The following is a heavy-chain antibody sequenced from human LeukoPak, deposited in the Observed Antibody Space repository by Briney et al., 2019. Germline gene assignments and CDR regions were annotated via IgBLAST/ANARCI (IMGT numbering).Heavy chain of an antibody. CDR2: ISYDGSNK. CDR3: ATYYDILTGYYNPFDY. D-gene: IGHD3-9*01. CDR1: GFTFSSYG. V-gene: IGHV3-30*03. J-gene: IGHJ4*02. Sequence: GGSLRLSCAASGFTFSSYGMHWVRQAPGKGLEWVAVISYDGSNKYYADSVKGRFTISRDNSKNTLYLQMNSLRAEDTAVYYCATYYDILTGYYNPFDYWGQGTLVTVSS.